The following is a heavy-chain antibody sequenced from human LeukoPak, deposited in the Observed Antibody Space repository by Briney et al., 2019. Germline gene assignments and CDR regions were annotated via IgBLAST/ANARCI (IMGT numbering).Heavy chain of an antibody. J-gene: IGHJ6*03. CDR1: GFTFSSYS. D-gene: IGHD5-12*01. Sequence: PGGSLRLSCAASGFTFSSYSMNWVRQAPGKGLEWVSYISSSSSTIYYADSVKGRFTISRDNAKNSLYLQMNSLRAEDTAVYYCAKPRGSWASYYYYMDVWGKGTTVTVSS. V-gene: IGHV3-48*01. CDR2: ISSSSSTI. CDR3: AKPRGSWASYYYYMDV.